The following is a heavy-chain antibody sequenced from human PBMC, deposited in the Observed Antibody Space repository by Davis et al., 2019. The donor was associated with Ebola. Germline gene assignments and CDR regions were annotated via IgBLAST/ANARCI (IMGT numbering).Heavy chain of an antibody. CDR1: GFTFSTFW. J-gene: IGHJ4*02. D-gene: IGHD2-15*01. V-gene: IGHV3-74*01. Sequence: GESLKISCAASGFTFSTFWMHWVRQAPGKGLVWVSRINGDGSTTSYADSVKGRFTISRDNAKNTLYLQMDSLTAEDTAVYYCARGGGCSGGSCWYADYWGQGTLVTVSS. CDR3: ARGGGCSGGSCWYADY. CDR2: INGDGSTT.